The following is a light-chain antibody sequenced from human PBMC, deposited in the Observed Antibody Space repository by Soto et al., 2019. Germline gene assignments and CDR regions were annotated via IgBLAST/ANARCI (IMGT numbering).Light chain of an antibody. CDR3: SSYTSSSTRDG. CDR1: SSDVGSYTY. V-gene: IGLV2-14*01. J-gene: IGLJ1*01. CDR2: EVN. Sequence: QSVLTQPASVTGSPRPSITISCTGASSDVGSYTYVSWYQQHPDKDPKMIIYEVNNRPTGVSNRFSGSMSGKTASLTISGLQADYETDYYCSSYTSSSTRDGFGTGTKVTVL.